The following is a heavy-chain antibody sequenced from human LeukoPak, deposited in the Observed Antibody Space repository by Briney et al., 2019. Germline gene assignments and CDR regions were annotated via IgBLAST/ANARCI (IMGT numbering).Heavy chain of an antibody. J-gene: IGHJ4*02. CDR2: IIPIFGTA. CDR3: ARDRIETYYYDSSGYYRVDYFDY. CDR1: GGTFSSYA. D-gene: IGHD3-22*01. V-gene: IGHV1-69*13. Sequence: SVKVSCKASGGTFSSYAISWVRQAPGQGLEWMGGIIPIFGTANYAQKFQGRVTITADESTSTAYMELSSLRSEDTAVYYCARDRIETYYYDSSGYYRVDYFDYWGQGTLVTVSS.